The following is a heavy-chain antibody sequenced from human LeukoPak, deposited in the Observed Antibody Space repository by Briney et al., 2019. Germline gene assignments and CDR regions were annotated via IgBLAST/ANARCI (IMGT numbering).Heavy chain of an antibody. Sequence: SETLSLTCTVSGGSISSYYWSWIRQPPGKGLEWIGYIYYSGSTNYNPSLKSRVTISVDTSKNQFSLKLSSVTAADTAVYYCARHPPRIAVAGGPGDYWGQGTLVTVSS. CDR2: IYYSGST. CDR3: ARHPPRIAVAGGPGDY. D-gene: IGHD6-19*01. V-gene: IGHV4-59*01. J-gene: IGHJ4*02. CDR1: GGSISSYY.